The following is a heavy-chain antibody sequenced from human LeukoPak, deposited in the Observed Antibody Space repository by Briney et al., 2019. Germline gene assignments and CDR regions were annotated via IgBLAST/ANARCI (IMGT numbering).Heavy chain of an antibody. J-gene: IGHJ4*02. V-gene: IGHV3-7*01. Sequence: GRSLTLSCAAYGFTFSSYWMRWVRPAPGKGRGWVANIQQEGSEKYYVDSVKGRFTISRDNAKNSLYLQMNSLRAEDTAVYYCASNSGYDSFGFDYWGQGTLVTVSS. CDR2: IQQEGSEK. CDR1: GFTFSSYW. D-gene: IGHD5-12*01. CDR3: ASNSGYDSFGFDY.